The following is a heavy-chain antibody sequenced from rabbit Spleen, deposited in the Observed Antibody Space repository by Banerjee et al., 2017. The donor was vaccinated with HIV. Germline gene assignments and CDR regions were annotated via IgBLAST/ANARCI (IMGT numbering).Heavy chain of an antibody. CDR2: IYPGFGIR. CDR3: ARDLGYDDYGDYFHL. D-gene: IGHD2-1*01. CDR1: GIDFSSYG. Sequence: ELVESGGGLVQPGESLKLSCKASGIDFSSYGISWVRQAPGKGPEWIAYIYPGFGIRNYANSVKGRFTISSDNAQNTVFLQMTSLTASDTATYFCARDLGYDDYGDYFHLWGPGTLVTVS. V-gene: IGHV1S47*01. J-gene: IGHJ4*01.